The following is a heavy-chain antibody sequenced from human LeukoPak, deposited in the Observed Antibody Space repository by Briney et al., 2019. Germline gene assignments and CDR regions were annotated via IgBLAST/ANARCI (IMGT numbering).Heavy chain of an antibody. CDR2: IYYSGST. D-gene: IGHD3-16*01. CDR1: GGSISSGDYY. Sequence: SETLSLTCTVSGGSISSGDYYWSWIRQPPGKGLEWIGYIYYSGSTYYNPSLKSRVTISVDTSKNQFPLKLSSVTAADTAVYYCASVMITFGGAPNWFDPWGQGPLVTVSS. J-gene: IGHJ5*02. CDR3: ASVMITFGGAPNWFDP. V-gene: IGHV4-30-4*01.